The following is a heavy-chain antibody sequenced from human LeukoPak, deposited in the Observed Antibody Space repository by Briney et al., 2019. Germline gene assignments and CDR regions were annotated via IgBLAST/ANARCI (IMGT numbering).Heavy chain of an antibody. V-gene: IGHV4-4*07. CDR3: ARHSRTYYDILTGPYGGNFDY. J-gene: IGHJ4*02. D-gene: IGHD3-9*01. Sequence: SETLSLTCTVSGGSISSYYWSWIRQPAGKGLEWIGRIYTSGSTNYNPSLKSRVTMSVDTSKNQFSLKLSSVTAADTAVYYCARHSRTYYDILTGPYGGNFDYWGQRILVTVSA. CDR1: GGSISSYY. CDR2: IYTSGST.